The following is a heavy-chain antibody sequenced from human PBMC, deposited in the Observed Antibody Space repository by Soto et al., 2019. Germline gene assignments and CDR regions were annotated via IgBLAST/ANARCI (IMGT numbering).Heavy chain of an antibody. V-gene: IGHV1-3*01. CDR2: INAGNGNT. Sequence: QVQLVQSGAEVKKPGASVKVSCKASGYTFTSYAMHLVRQAPGQRLEWMGWINAGNGNTKYSQKFQGRVTITRDTSASTAYMELSSLRSEDTAVYYCARVRIAAARAVGYWGQGTLVNVSS. D-gene: IGHD6-13*01. J-gene: IGHJ4*02. CDR3: ARVRIAAARAVGY. CDR1: GYTFTSYA.